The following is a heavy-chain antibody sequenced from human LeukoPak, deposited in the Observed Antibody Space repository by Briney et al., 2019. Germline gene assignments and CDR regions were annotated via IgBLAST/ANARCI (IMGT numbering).Heavy chain of an antibody. CDR2: IYYSGST. D-gene: IGHD2-2*01. Sequence: PSETLSLTCTVSGGSISSYYWSWIRQPPGKGLEWIGYIYYSGSTNYNPSLKSRVTISVDTSKNQFSLKLSSVTAADTAVYYCARVIVVVPAALAGEYYYMDVWGKGTTVTVSS. J-gene: IGHJ6*03. CDR3: ARVIVVVPAALAGEYYYMDV. V-gene: IGHV4-59*01. CDR1: GGSISSYY.